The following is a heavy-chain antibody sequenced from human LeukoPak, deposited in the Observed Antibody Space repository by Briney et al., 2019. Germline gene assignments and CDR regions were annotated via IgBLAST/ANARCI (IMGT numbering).Heavy chain of an antibody. V-gene: IGHV3-13*01. Sequence: PGGSLRLSCAASGFTFSSYDMHWVRQATGKGLEWVSAIGTAGDTYYPGSVKGRFTISRENAKNSLYLQMNGLRAGDTAVYYCARGYYDILTGYSGDAFDIWGQGTMVTVSS. CDR1: GFTFSSYD. CDR2: IGTAGDT. J-gene: IGHJ3*02. D-gene: IGHD3-9*01. CDR3: ARGYYDILTGYSGDAFDI.